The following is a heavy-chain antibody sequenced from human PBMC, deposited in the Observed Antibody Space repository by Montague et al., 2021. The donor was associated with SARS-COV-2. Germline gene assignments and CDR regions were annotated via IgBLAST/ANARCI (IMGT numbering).Heavy chain of an antibody. V-gene: IGHV4-59*08. D-gene: IGHD3-10*01. CDR3: ARAPTKRTRYGSGRYRGFDDFDI. Sequence: SETLSLTCTVSGGSINTYYWSWIRQPPGKGPEWIGYINYSGSTNYNPSLKSRVTISVDTSKNQFSLKLSSVTAADTAVYYCARAPTKRTRYGSGRYRGFDDFDIWGQGTMVTVSS. J-gene: IGHJ3*02. CDR2: INYSGST. CDR1: GGSINTYY.